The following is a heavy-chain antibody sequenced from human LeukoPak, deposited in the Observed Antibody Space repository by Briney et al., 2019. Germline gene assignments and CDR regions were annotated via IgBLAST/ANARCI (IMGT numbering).Heavy chain of an antibody. Sequence: SETLSLTCTVSGGSISSYYWSWIRQPPGKGLEWIGYIYYSGSTNYNPSLKSRVTISVDTSKNQFSLKLSSVTAADTAVYYCARVDYDFWSGLTWGQGTLVTVSS. CDR2: IYYSGST. J-gene: IGHJ5*02. V-gene: IGHV4-59*01. CDR3: ARVDYDFWSGLT. D-gene: IGHD3-3*01. CDR1: GGSISSYY.